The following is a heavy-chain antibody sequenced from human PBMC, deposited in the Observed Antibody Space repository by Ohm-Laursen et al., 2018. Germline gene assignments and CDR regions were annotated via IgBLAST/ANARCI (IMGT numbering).Heavy chain of an antibody. V-gene: IGHV3-33*01. CDR2: MWANGRDK. CDR1: GFTFSIYG. J-gene: IGHJ5*02. Sequence: SLRLSCSASGFTFSIYGIHWVRQAPGKGLEWVAVMWANGRDKYYADSVKGRFTVSRDNSKNTVYLQMNSLRVDDTAVYYCARVSRGTLQSPWGQGTLVTVSS. D-gene: IGHD5-24*01. CDR3: ARVSRGTLQSP.